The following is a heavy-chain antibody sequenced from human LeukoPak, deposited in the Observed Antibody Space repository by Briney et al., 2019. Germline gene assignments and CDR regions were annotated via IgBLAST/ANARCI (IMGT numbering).Heavy chain of an antibody. J-gene: IGHJ4*02. CDR3: AKGFRVVPAALFDS. V-gene: IGHV3-23*01. Sequence: GGSLRLSCAASGVTFRSSTTHGVRQAPGKGLEWVSAISGSGGSTYYADSVKGRFTISRDNSKNTLYLQMNSLRAEDTAVYYCAKGFRVVPAALFDSLGRGTLVTVSS. CDR1: GVTFRSST. D-gene: IGHD2-2*01. CDR2: ISGSGGST.